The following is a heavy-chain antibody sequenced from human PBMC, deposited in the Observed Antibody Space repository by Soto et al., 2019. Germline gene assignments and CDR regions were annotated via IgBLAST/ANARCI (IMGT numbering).Heavy chain of an antibody. CDR3: ARDKITGLFDY. CDR1: GGSIGTYY. D-gene: IGHD2-8*02. J-gene: IGHJ4*02. Sequence: XXTLSLTFAVSGGSIGTYYWPWIRQPPGTGLEWIGEINHSGSTNYNPSLKSRVTISVDTSKNQFSLKLTYVTAADTAVYYCARDKITGLFDYWGQGTLVTVSS. CDR2: INHSGST. V-gene: IGHV4-34*01.